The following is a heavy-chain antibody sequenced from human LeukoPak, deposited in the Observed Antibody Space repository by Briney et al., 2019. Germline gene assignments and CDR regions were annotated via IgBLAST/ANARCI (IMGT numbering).Heavy chain of an antibody. CDR1: GFTFTTYW. V-gene: IGHV3-48*01. J-gene: IGHJ3*02. CDR3: ARYAIGVYAFDI. Sequence: PGGSLRLSCAASGFTFTTYWMSWVRQAPGKGLEWVSYISSSSSTIYYADSVKGRFTISRDNAKNSLYLQMNSLRAEDTAVYYCARYAIGVYAFDIWGQGTMVTVSS. D-gene: IGHD3-10*01. CDR2: ISSSSSTI.